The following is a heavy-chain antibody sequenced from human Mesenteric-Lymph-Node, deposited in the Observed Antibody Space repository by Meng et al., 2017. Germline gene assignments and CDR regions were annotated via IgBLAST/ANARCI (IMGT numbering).Heavy chain of an antibody. V-gene: IGHV6-1*01. CDR3: ARAADSSLDY. CDR2: TYYRSKWYN. CDR1: GDSVSGNGIA. Sequence: QVQLQQSGPGLVKPSQTLSPPCAISGDSVSGNGIAWNWIRQSPSRGLEWLGRTYYRSKWYNEYAVSVKSRIGINADTAKNQFSLQLNSVTPEDTAVYYCARAADSSLDYWGQGTLVTVSS. J-gene: IGHJ4*02. D-gene: IGHD6-13*01.